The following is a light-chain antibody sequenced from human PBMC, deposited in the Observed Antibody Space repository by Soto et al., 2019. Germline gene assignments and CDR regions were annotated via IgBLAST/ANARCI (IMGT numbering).Light chain of an antibody. CDR2: GAS. V-gene: IGKV3-20*01. J-gene: IGKJ3*01. Sequence: EMVLTQSPGTLSLSPGERATLSCRASQTVTSNRLAWYQQKPGQAPRLLIYGASRRATDVPDRLSGSRSGRYLSITIIRMEPEEFAVYYCQQYGSLSSGFAFGPGTTLDTK. CDR1: QTVTSNR. CDR3: QQYGSLSSGFA.